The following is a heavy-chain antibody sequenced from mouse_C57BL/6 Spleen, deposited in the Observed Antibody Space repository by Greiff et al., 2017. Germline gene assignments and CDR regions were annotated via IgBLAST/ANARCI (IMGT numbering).Heavy chain of an antibody. CDR2: IRNKADNHAT. CDR1: GFTFSDAW. CDR3: TGGRWLLRFPYWYFDV. J-gene: IGHJ1*03. D-gene: IGHD1-1*01. V-gene: IGHV6-6*01. Sequence: EVKLMESGGGLVQPGGSMKLSCAASGFTFSDAWMDWVRQSPEKGLEWVAEIRNKADNHATYYAESVKGRFTISRDDSKSSVYLQMNSLRAEDTGIYYCTGGRWLLRFPYWYFDVWGTGTTVTVSS.